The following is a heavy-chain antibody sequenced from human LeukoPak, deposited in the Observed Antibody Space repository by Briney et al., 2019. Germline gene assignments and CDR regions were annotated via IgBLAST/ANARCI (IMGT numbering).Heavy chain of an antibody. CDR2: INHSGST. CDR3: ARPSGWGSPRSQFDY. J-gene: IGHJ4*02. CDR1: GGSFSGYY. D-gene: IGHD6-19*01. Sequence: SETLSLTCAVYGGSFSGYYWSWIRQPPGKGLEWIGEINHSGSTNYNPSLKSRVTISVDTSKNQFSLKLSSVTAADTAVYYCARPSGWGSPRSQFDYWGQGTLVAVSS. V-gene: IGHV4-34*01.